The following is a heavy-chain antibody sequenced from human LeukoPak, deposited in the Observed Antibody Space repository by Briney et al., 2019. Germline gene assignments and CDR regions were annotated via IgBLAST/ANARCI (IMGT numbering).Heavy chain of an antibody. V-gene: IGHV5-10-1*01. CDR1: GYSFTNYW. Sequence: GESLKISCKGSGYSFTNYWISWLRQMPGKRLEWMGRIDPSDSYTTYNPSFQGHIAISADKSSSTAYLYWSSLKASDTAIYYCARQYSGYDYYFDYWGQGILVTVSS. CDR2: IDPSDSYT. CDR3: ARQYSGYDYYFDY. J-gene: IGHJ4*02. D-gene: IGHD5-12*01.